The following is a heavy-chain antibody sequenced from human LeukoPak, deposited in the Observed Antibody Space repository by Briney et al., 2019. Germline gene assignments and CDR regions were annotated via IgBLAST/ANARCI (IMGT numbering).Heavy chain of an antibody. CDR1: GFTFSNYA. CDR3: AKDGGEYYDILTGYYPRLYYMDV. CDR2: ISGSGGST. Sequence: GGSLRLSCAASGFTFSNYAMNWVRQAPGKGLEWVSAISGSGGSTYYADSVKGRFTISRDNSKNTLYLQMNSLRAEDTAVYYCAKDGGEYYDILTGYYPRLYYMDVWGKGTTVTISS. D-gene: IGHD3-9*01. V-gene: IGHV3-23*01. J-gene: IGHJ6*03.